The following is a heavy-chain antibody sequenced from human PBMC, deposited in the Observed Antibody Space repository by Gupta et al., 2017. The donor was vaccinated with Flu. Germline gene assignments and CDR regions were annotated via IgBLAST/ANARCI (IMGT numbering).Heavy chain of an antibody. Sequence: QVHLVQSEAEVKKPGASVRVSCKASGYTFSSYGVHWVRQAAGQRLEWMGWINPANGYTKYSQRFRGRVTITSDTSATTAYMDLSSLRSEDSAVFYCARGGGNYYFGMDVWGQGTTVTVSS. CDR2: INPANGYT. J-gene: IGHJ6*02. CDR3: ARGGGNYYFGMDV. V-gene: IGHV1-3*01. CDR1: GYTFSSYG. D-gene: IGHD3/OR15-3a*01.